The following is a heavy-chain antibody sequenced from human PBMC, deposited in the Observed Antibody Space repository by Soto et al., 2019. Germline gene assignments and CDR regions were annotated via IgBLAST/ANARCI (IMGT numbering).Heavy chain of an antibody. V-gene: IGHV3-33*01. D-gene: IGHD3-16*01. J-gene: IGHJ6*02. CDR2: IWYDGSNK. CDR1: GFTFSSYG. CDR3: ARGLGPYYYYYYGMDV. Sequence: QVQLVESGGGVVQPGRSLRLSCAASGFTFSSYGMHWVRQAPGKGLEWVAVIWYDGSNKYYADSVKGRFTISRDNSKNTLYLQMNSLRAEDTAVYYCARGLGPYYYYYYGMDVWGQGTTVTVSS.